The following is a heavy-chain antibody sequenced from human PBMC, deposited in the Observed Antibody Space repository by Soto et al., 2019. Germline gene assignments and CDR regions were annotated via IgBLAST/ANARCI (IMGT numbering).Heavy chain of an antibody. J-gene: IGHJ4*02. D-gene: IGHD5-12*01. CDR3: AKDGRWLRLGYFDY. V-gene: IGHV3-30*18. CDR2: ISYDGSNK. Sequence: GGSLRPSCAASGFTFSSYGMHWVRQAPGKGLEWVAVISYDGSNKYYADSVKGRFTISRDNSKNTLYLQMNSLRAEDTAVYYCAKDGRWLRLGYFDYWGQGTLVTVSS. CDR1: GFTFSSYG.